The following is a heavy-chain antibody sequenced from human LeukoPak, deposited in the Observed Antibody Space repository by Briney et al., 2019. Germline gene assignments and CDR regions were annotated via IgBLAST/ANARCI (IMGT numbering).Heavy chain of an antibody. D-gene: IGHD5-18*01. CDR1: GFTFSNYW. J-gene: IGHJ4*02. CDR2: IMTDGSST. Sequence: PGGSLRLSCAASGFTFSNYWMHWVRQVPGKGLVWVSRIMTDGSSTNYADSVKGRFTISRDNAKNTPYLQMNSLRAEDTAVYYCARDQGYSSYGDWGQGTLVTVSS. CDR3: ARDQGYSSYGD. V-gene: IGHV3-74*01.